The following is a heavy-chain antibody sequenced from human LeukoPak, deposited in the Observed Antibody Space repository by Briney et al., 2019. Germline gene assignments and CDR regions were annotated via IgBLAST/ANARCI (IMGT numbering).Heavy chain of an antibody. CDR3: ARGGAAAGTEVYFDY. CDR1: GFTFSSYL. D-gene: IGHD6-13*01. J-gene: IGHJ4*02. CDR2: IKQDGSEK. V-gene: IGHV3-7*01. Sequence: PGGSLRLSCAASGFTFSSYLMSWVRQAPGKGLEWVANIKQDGSEKYYVDSVKGRSTISRDNAKNSLYLQMNSLRAEDTAVYYCARGGAAAGTEVYFDYWGQGTLVTVSS.